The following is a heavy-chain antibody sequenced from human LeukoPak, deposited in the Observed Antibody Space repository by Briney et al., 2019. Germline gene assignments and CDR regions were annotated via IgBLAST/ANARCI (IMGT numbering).Heavy chain of an antibody. CDR1: GGSISGYY. CDR2: FYHSGST. D-gene: IGHD4-23*01. J-gene: IGHJ4*02. Sequence: SETLSLTCTVSGGSISGYYWGWVRQSPGKGLEWIGSFYHSGSTYYNPSLQSRVTISIDTSKNQFSLKLSSVTAADTAVYYCAKLRVQNYGGNWGFDYWGQGTLVTVSS. CDR3: AKLRVQNYGGNWGFDY. V-gene: IGHV4-38-2*02.